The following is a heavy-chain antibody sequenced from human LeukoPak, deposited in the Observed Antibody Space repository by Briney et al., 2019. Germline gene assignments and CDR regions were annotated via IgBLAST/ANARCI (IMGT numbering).Heavy chain of an antibody. V-gene: IGHV3-20*04. D-gene: IGHD3-22*01. J-gene: IGHJ4*02. Sequence: GGSLRLSCAASGFIFDDYGMSWVRQTPGKGLEWVSGINWKGGTTGYADSVKGRFIISRDNAKNSLYLQMNSLRAEDTASYYCARGTHYYDSRGYDYWGQGTLVTVSS. CDR1: GFIFDDYG. CDR3: ARGTHYYDSRGYDY. CDR2: INWKGGTT.